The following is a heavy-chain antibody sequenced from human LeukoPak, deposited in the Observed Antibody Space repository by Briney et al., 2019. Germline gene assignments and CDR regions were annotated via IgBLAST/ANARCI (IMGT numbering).Heavy chain of an antibody. D-gene: IGHD1-26*01. CDR3: ARARGWEPNHYYYMDV. CDR1: GFTFNSYA. Sequence: GTSLRLSCAASGFTFNSYAMHWVRQAPGKGLEWMALIWYDGSNKYYADSVEGRFTVSRDNSKNTLYLQMNSLRAEDTAVYYCARARGWEPNHYYYMDVWGKGTTVTVSS. CDR2: IWYDGSNK. J-gene: IGHJ6*03. V-gene: IGHV3-33*01.